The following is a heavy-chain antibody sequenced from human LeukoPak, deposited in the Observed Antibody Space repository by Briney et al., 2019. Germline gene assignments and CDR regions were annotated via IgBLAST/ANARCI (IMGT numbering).Heavy chain of an antibody. V-gene: IGHV1-8*01. Sequence: ASVKVSCKASGYTFTSYDINWVRQATGQGLEWMGWMNPNSGNTGYAQKFQGRITMTRNTSISTAYMELSSLTSEDTAVYYCARITAAGNRRLNYWGQGTLVTVSS. J-gene: IGHJ4*02. CDR2: MNPNSGNT. D-gene: IGHD6-13*01. CDR1: GYTFTSYD. CDR3: ARITAAGNRRLNY.